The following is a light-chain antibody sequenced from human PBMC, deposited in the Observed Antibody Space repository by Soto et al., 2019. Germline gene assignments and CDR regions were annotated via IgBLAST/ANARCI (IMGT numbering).Light chain of an antibody. CDR3: QQSYSRVT. CDR1: QTISHW. Sequence: DIHLTQSPSTLSASVGDRVTITCRASQTISHWLAWYQQKPGKAPKLLIYAASRLQSGVPSRFSGSRSGTDFTLTISSLQPEDFATYYCQQSYSRVTFGQGTTGDIK. J-gene: IGKJ1*01. V-gene: IGKV1-39*01. CDR2: AAS.